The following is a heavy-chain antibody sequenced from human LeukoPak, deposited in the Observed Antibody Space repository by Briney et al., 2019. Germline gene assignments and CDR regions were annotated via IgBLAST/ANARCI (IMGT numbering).Heavy chain of an antibody. CDR3: AKSPLDTSITIYFDY. V-gene: IGHV3-30*18. D-gene: IGHD2-2*01. CDR2: ISYDGSNK. J-gene: IGHJ4*02. CDR1: GFTFSSYG. Sequence: GGSLRLSCAASGFTFSSYGMHWVRQAPGKGLEWVAVISYDGSNKYYADSVKGRFTISRDNSKNTLYLQMNSLRAEDTAIYYCAKSPLDTSITIYFDYWGQGTLVTVSS.